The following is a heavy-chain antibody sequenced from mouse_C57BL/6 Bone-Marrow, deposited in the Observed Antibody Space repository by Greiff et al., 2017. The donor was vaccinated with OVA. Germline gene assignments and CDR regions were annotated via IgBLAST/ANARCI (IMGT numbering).Heavy chain of an antibody. D-gene: IGHD1-1*01. CDR1: GYTFTDYY. Sequence: VQLQQSGPELVKPGASVKISCKASGYTFTDYYMNWVKQSHGKSLEWIGDINPNNGGTSYNQKFKGKATLTVDNTSSTAYMELRSLTSEDSAVYYWVYYYGSSPYYAMDYWGQGTSVTVSS. V-gene: IGHV1-26*01. CDR3: VYYYGSSPYYAMDY. CDR2: INPNNGGT. J-gene: IGHJ4*01.